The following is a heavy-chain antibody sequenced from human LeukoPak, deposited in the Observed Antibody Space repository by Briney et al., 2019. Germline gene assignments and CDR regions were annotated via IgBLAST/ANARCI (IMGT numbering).Heavy chain of an antibody. CDR1: GGTFSSYA. D-gene: IGHD6-13*01. CDR3: ASCIAAAYNWFDP. V-gene: IGHV1-69*13. Sequence: SVKVSCKASGGTFSSYAISWVRQAPGQGLEWMGGIIPIFGTANYAQKFQGRVTITADESTSTAYMELSSLRSEDTAVYHCASCIAAAYNWFDPWGQGTLVTVSS. CDR2: IIPIFGTA. J-gene: IGHJ5*02.